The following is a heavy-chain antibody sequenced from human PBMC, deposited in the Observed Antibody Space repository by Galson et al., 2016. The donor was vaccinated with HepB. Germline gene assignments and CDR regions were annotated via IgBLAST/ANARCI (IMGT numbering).Heavy chain of an antibody. Sequence: SLRLSCAASGFTFSSYGMHWVRQAPGKGLEWVAVIWYDGSNKYYADSVKGRFTISRDNSKNTLYLQMNSLRAEDTAVYYCARDSRFSFSYYYFYGMDVWGQGTTVTVSS. J-gene: IGHJ6*02. CDR2: IWYDGSNK. CDR3: ARDSRFSFSYYYFYGMDV. V-gene: IGHV3-33*01. D-gene: IGHD2-2*01. CDR1: GFTFSSYG.